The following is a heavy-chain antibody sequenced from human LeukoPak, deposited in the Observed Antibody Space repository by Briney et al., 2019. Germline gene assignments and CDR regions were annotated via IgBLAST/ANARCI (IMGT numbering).Heavy chain of an antibody. V-gene: IGHV1-69*01. D-gene: IGHD2-2*01. J-gene: IGHJ6*04. CDR1: GGTFSSYA. Sequence: SVKVSCKASGGTFSSYAISWVRQAPGQGLEWMGGIIPIFGTANYAQKFQGRVTITADESTSTAYMELSSLRSEDTAVYYCARVVVPAAIGLGGNYYYGMDVWGKGTTVTVSS. CDR2: IIPIFGTA. CDR3: ARVVVPAAIGLGGNYYYGMDV.